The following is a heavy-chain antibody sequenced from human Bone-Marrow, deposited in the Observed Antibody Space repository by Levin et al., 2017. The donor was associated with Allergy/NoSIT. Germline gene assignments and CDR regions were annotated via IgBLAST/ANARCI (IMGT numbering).Heavy chain of an antibody. Sequence: GGSLRLSCAASGFTFSNYAMTWVRQAPGKGLEWISAISGRDDGTYYADSVRGRFTISRDDSKNTLFLHINSLRGEDTAVYYCATSTGSSSSVDWFDPWGPGTLVTVSS. V-gene: IGHV3-23*01. D-gene: IGHD6-6*01. CDR1: GFTFSNYA. CDR3: ATSTGSSSSVDWFDP. CDR2: ISGRDDGT. J-gene: IGHJ5*02.